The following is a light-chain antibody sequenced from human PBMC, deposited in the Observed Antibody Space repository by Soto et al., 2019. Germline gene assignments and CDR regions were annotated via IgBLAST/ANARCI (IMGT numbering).Light chain of an antibody. CDR2: GAS. Sequence: PGERATLSCKSSQSFSDYLAWYQQKPGQAPRLLIYGASSRATGIPDRFSGSGSGTDFTLTISRLEPEDFAVYYCQQYGSSSWTFGQGTKVDIK. CDR1: QSFSDY. J-gene: IGKJ1*01. V-gene: IGKV3-20*01. CDR3: QQYGSSSWT.